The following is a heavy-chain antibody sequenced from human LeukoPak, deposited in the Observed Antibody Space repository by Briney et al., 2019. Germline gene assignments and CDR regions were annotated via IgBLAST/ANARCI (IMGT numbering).Heavy chain of an antibody. D-gene: IGHD3-10*01. J-gene: IGHJ4*02. CDR1: GFTFLSYG. Sequence: PGGSLRLSCAASGFTFLSYGMNWVRQAPGKGREWVAVISQDGSNKYYADSVKGRFTISRDNSENPLYLQMNSLRAEDTAVYYCARNFRRGDFDYWGQGTLVTVSS. V-gene: IGHV3-30*19. CDR3: ARNFRRGDFDY. CDR2: ISQDGSNK.